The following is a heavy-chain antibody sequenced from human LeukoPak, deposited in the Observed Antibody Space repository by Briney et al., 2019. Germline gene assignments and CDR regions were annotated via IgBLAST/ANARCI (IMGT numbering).Heavy chain of an antibody. D-gene: IGHD2-2*01. CDR3: ARDCSTSCCPPFNY. Sequence: GASVKVSCKASGYTFTSYGISWVRQAPGQGLDWMGWVSAYNGDTNYAQRFQGRVTMTTDASTSTAYMELRSLRSDDTAVYYCARDCSTSCCPPFNYWGQRTLVTVSS. V-gene: IGHV1-18*04. CDR2: VSAYNGDT. J-gene: IGHJ4*02. CDR1: GYTFTSYG.